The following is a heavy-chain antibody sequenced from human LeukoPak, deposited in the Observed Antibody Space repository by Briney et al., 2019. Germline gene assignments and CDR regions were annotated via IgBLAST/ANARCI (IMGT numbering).Heavy chain of an antibody. J-gene: IGHJ4*02. CDR1: GFTFSSYA. CDR3: ARDQGLGGDTGYDEYFDY. V-gene: IGHV3-30*04. Sequence: GGSLRLSCAASGFTFSSYAMYWVRQAPGKGLEWVALISYDGSNKYHADSLKGRFTISRDNSKNTLSLQMNSLRAEDTAVYYCARDQGLGGDTGYDEYFDYWGQGTLVTVSS. D-gene: IGHD5-12*01. CDR2: ISYDGSNK.